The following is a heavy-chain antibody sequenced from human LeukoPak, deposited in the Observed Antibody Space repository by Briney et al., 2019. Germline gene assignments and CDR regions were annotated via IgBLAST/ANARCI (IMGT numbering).Heavy chain of an antibody. J-gene: IGHJ4*02. V-gene: IGHV3-30*02. D-gene: IGHD2-2*01. CDR3: AKDSCSSTSCYYGYYFDY. Sequence: GGSLRLSCAASGFTFSSYGMHWVRQAPGKGLEWVAFIRYDGSNKYYADSVKGRFTISRDNSKNTLYLQMNSLRAEDTAVYYCAKDSCSSTSCYYGYYFDYWGQGTLVTVSS. CDR1: GFTFSSYG. CDR2: IRYDGSNK.